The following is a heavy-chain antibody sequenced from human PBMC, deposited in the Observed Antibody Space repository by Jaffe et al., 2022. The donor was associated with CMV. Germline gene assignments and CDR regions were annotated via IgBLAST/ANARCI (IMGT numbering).Heavy chain of an antibody. J-gene: IGHJ4*02. Sequence: QLQLQESGPGLVKPSETLSLTCTVSGGSISSSSYYWGWIRQPPGKGLEWIGSIYYSGSTYYNPSLKSRVTISVDTSKNQFSLKLSSVTAADTAVYYCARHGITNYYYDSSELGFDYWGQGTLVTVSS. CDR1: GGSISSSSYY. V-gene: IGHV4-39*01. CDR3: ARHGITNYYYDSSELGFDY. CDR2: IYYSGST. D-gene: IGHD3-22*01.